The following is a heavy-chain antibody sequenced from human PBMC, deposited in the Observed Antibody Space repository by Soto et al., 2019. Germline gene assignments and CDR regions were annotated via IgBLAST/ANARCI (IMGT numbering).Heavy chain of an antibody. V-gene: IGHV3-21*01. D-gene: IGHD2-2*01. CDR1: GFTFSSYS. CDR3: ARDHCSSHRCPGRVHY. CDR2: ISSSSSYI. Sequence: EVQLVESGGGLVKPGGSLRLSCAASGFTFSSYSMNWVRQAPGKGLEWVSSISSSSSYIYYADSVKGRFTISRDNAKNSLYLQLNSLSAEDTAVYYCARDHCSSHRCPGRVHYWGQGTLVTVSS. J-gene: IGHJ4*02.